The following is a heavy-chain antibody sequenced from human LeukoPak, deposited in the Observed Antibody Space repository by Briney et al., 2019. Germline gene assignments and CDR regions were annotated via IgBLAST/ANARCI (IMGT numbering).Heavy chain of an antibody. CDR1: GGTFSSYA. CDR3: RSGVPEVDY. J-gene: IGHJ4*02. D-gene: IGHD2-2*01. CDR2: IIPIFGTA. Sequence: RASVKVSCKASGGTFSSYAISWVRQAPGQGLEWMGGIIPIFGTANYAQKFQGRVTITADESTSTAYMELSSLRSEDTAVYYCRSGVPEVDYWGQGTLVTVSS. V-gene: IGHV1-69*13.